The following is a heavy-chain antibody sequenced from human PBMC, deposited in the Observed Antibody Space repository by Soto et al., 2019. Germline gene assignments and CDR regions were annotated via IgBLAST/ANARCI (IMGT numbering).Heavy chain of an antibody. D-gene: IGHD1-1*01. V-gene: IGHV1-18*01. J-gene: IGHJ4*02. CDR2: ISDHNGNT. Sequence: QVHLVQSGAEVKKPGASVKVSCKGSGYAFTTYGITWVRQAPGQGLEWMGWISDHNGNTNYAQKLQGRVTVTRDTSTSTAYMELRSLRSDDTAVYYCARGRYGDSWGQGALVTVSS. CDR1: GYAFTTYG. CDR3: ARGRYGDS.